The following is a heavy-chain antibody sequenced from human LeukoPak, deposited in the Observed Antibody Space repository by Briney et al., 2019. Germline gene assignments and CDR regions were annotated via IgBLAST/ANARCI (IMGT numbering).Heavy chain of an antibody. CDR3: ARARSDILTGYDY. V-gene: IGHV3-7*01. Sequence: PGGSLRLSCAASGFTFSSYWMSWVRQAPGKGLEWVANIKQDGSEKYYVDSVKGRFTISRDNAKNSLYLQMNSLRAEDTAVYYCARARSDILTGYDYWGQGTLVTVSS. CDR2: IKQDGSEK. D-gene: IGHD3-9*01. J-gene: IGHJ4*02. CDR1: GFTFSSYW.